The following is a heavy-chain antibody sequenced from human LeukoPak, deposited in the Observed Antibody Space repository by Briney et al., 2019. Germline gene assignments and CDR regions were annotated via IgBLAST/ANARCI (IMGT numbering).Heavy chain of an antibody. Sequence: SETLSLTCTVPGGSISSYYWSWIRQPPGKGLEWIGYIYYSGSTNYNPSLKSRVTISVDTSKNQFSLKLSSVTAADTAVYYCARGDYYDSSGYGYWGQGTLVTVSS. V-gene: IGHV4-59*01. CDR1: GGSISSYY. CDR3: ARGDYYDSSGYGY. D-gene: IGHD3-22*01. CDR2: IYYSGST. J-gene: IGHJ4*02.